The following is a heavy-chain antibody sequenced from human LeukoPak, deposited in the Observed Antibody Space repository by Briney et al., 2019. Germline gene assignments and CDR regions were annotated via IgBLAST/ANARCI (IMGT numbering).Heavy chain of an antibody. CDR2: IIPIFGTA. Sequence: VASVKVSCTASGGTFSSYAISWVRQAPGQGLEWMGGIIPIFGTANYAQKFQGRVTITADESTSTAYMELSSLRSEDTAVYYCARDVGLDSSGYYYYMDVWGKGTTVTVSS. D-gene: IGHD3-22*01. CDR1: GGTFSSYA. V-gene: IGHV1-69*13. J-gene: IGHJ6*03. CDR3: ARDVGLDSSGYYYYMDV.